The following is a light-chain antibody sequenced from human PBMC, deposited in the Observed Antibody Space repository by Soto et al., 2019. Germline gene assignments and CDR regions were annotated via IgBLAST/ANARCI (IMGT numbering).Light chain of an antibody. J-gene: IGKJ1*01. Sequence: EIVLTQSPGTLSLSPGERATLSCRASQSFSTNYLGWYQQKPGQAPRLLIYGASSRAAGIPDRFSGSGSGTYFTLTIRRLEPEDFAVYYCQQYDTSPWTFGQGTKVEIK. V-gene: IGKV3-20*01. CDR3: QQYDTSPWT. CDR1: QSFSTNY. CDR2: GAS.